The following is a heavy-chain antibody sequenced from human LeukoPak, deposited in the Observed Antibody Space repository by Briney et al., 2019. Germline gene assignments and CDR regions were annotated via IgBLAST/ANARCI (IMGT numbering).Heavy chain of an antibody. CDR2: IYYSGST. CDR1: GGPISNYY. CDR3: ARSPRGGTKTYFDC. J-gene: IGHJ4*02. Sequence: SEILSLTCTVSGGPISNYYWSWIRQPPGKGLEWIGYIYYSGSTNYNPSLKSRVTISVDTSKNQFSLRLSSVTAADTAVYYCARSPRGGTKTYFDCWGQGTLVTVSP. D-gene: IGHD1-14*01. V-gene: IGHV4-59*01.